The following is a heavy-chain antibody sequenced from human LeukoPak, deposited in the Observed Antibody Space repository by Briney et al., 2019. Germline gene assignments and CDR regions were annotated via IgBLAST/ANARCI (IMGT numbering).Heavy chain of an antibody. J-gene: IGHJ4*02. D-gene: IGHD6-19*01. V-gene: IGHV3-23*01. CDR2: IYNSGAKI. Sequence: SGGSLRLSCAVSGLTFSTYSMTWVRQGPGEGLEWVSSIYNSGAKIFYADSVKGRFTISRDNSKNMLYLQMNSLRVEDTAVYYCAKDVAPDSGWDLDYWGQGTLVTVSS. CDR3: AKDVAPDSGWDLDY. CDR1: GLTFSTYS.